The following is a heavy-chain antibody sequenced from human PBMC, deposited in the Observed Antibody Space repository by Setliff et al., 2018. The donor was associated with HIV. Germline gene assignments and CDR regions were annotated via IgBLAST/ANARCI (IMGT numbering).Heavy chain of an antibody. CDR3: ARHWGREIGHAFET. V-gene: IGHV3-20*04. Sequence: GGSLRLSCAASGFVFDDFAMTWVRQFPGKGLEWVSYINWNGGSTGYGDSVKGRFTISRDNAKNSLYLEMNRLRAEDTAIYYCARHWGREIGHAFETWGPGTMVTVSS. CDR1: GFVFDDFA. CDR2: INWNGGST. D-gene: IGHD3-16*01. J-gene: IGHJ3*02.